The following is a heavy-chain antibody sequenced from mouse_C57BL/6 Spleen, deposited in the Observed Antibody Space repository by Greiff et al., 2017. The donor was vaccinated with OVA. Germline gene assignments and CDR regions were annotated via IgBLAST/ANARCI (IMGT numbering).Heavy chain of an antibody. V-gene: IGHV1-42*01. CDR1: GYSFTGYY. Sequence: EVQLQQSGPELVKPGASVKISCKASGYSFTGYYMNWVKQSPEKSLEWIGEINPSTGGTTYNQKFKAKATLTVDKSSSTAYMQLKSLTSEDSAVYYCARGGTTALYYLDYWGQGTTLTVSS. D-gene: IGHD1-2*01. CDR2: INPSTGGT. J-gene: IGHJ2*01. CDR3: ARGGTTALYYLDY.